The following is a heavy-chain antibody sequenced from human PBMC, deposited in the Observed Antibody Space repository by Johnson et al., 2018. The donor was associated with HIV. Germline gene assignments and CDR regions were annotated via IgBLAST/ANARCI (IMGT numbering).Heavy chain of an antibody. D-gene: IGHD2-2*01. CDR2: ISSGGSAI. Sequence: QVQLVESGGGLVKPGGSLRLSCTASGFTFNDYYMTWVRQAPGEGLEWVSYISSGGSAIYYADSVKGRFTMSRDNATNSLYLQMNSLRGEDSALYYCARGGLGYQNIHDAFDIWGQGTIVTVSS. CDR1: GFTFNDYY. J-gene: IGHJ3*02. CDR3: ARGGLGYQNIHDAFDI. V-gene: IGHV3-11*01.